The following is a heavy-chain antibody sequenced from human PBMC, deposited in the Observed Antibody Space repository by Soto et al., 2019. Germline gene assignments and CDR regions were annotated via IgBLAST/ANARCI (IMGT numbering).Heavy chain of an antibody. CDR1: GFSLSTSGLG. D-gene: IGHD1-7*01. J-gene: IGHJ3*02. CDR2: IYWYDDK. Sequence: QITLKESGPTLVKPTQTLTLTCTFSGFSLSTSGLGVGWIRQPPGKALEWLGIIYWYDDKPYSPSLRSRFTINKDISKTQVFLTMTNMDPVDTATYYCAQAYKNYWFHDGFDICGQGTMVTVSS. V-gene: IGHV2-5*01. CDR3: AQAYKNYWFHDGFDI.